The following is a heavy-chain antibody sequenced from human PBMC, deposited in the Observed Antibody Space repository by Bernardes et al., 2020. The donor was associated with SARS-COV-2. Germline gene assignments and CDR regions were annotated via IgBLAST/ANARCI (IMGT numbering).Heavy chain of an antibody. J-gene: IGHJ6*02. CDR1: GFTFSSYG. CDR2: ISYDGSNK. D-gene: IGHD3-3*01. V-gene: IGHV3-30*18. CDR3: AKALAPVEVTIFGVVYRANYYGMDV. Sequence: GGSLRLSCAASGFTFSSYGMHWVRQAPGKGLEWVAVISYDGSNKYYADSVKGRFTISRDNSKNTLYLQMNSLRAEDTAVYYCAKALAPVEVTIFGVVYRANYYGMDVWGQGTTVTVSS.